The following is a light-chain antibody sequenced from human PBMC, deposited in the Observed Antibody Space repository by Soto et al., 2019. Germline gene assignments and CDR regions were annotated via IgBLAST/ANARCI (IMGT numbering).Light chain of an antibody. CDR3: QQYNNWPPVT. Sequence: EIVMTQSPATLSVSPGERATLSCRASQSVSSNLAWYQQKPGQAPRLLIYGASTRATGIPARFSGSGSGTEFTLTISSLQSEDFGIYYCQQYNNWPPVTFGQGTRLEIK. CDR2: GAS. J-gene: IGKJ5*01. V-gene: IGKV3-15*01. CDR1: QSVSSN.